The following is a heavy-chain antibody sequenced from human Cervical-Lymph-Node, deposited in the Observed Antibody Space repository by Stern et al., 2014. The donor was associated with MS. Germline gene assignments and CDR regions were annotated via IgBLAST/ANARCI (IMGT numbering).Heavy chain of an antibody. CDR2: IYPGDSDT. D-gene: IGHD2-21*02. Sequence: EVQLVQSGAEVKKPGESLKISCKGSGYSFSNHWIGWVRQMPGEGLEWMGIIYPGDSDTKYSPSFQGQVTISADKSISTIYLQWSSLKASDTAMYYCAASVVTPDGYFDYWGQGTLVTVSS. V-gene: IGHV5-51*01. CDR1: GYSFSNHW. J-gene: IGHJ4*02. CDR3: AASVVTPDGYFDY.